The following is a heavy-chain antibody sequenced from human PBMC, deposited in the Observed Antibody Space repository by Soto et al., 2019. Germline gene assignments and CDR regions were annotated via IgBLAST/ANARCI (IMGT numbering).Heavy chain of an antibody. CDR2: TYYSGRT. J-gene: IGHJ4*02. CDR1: GGSISGSTYY. V-gene: IGHV4-39*01. D-gene: IGHD3-10*01. Sequence: QLQLQESGPGLVKPSETLSLTCTVSGGSISGSTYYWGWIRQPPGKGLEYIGSTYYSGRTYYNPSLKSRVTVSVDTSKNRFSLNLNSVTAADTAVYYCARPGSGSQYPLDHGGQGTLVTVSS. CDR3: ARPGSGSQYPLDH.